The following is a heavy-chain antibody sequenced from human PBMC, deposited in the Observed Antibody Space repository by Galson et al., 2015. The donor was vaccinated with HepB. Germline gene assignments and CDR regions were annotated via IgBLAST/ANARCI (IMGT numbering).Heavy chain of an antibody. J-gene: IGHJ6*03. CDR3: ARHPPAPTNDYDRSGYYYAGGYYCYMDV. CDR1: GYSFTSYW. CDR2: IDPSDSYT. V-gene: IGHV5-10-1*01. D-gene: IGHD3-22*01. Sequence: QSGAEVKKPGESLRISCKGSGYSFTSYWISWVRQMPGKGLEWMGRIDPSDSYTNYSPSFQGHVTISADKSISTAYLQWSSLKASDTAMYYCARHPPAPTNDYDRSGYYYAGGYYCYMDVWGKGTTVTV.